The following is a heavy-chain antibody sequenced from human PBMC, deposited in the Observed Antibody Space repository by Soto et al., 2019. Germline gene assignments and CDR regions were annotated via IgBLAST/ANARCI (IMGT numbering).Heavy chain of an antibody. CDR2: ISPHNAKT. J-gene: IGHJ2*01. CDR3: VREAGDYDWYFDL. CDR1: VYTFSSRG. D-gene: IGHD4-17*01. Sequence: QAQLVQSGPEVKEPGASVKVSCKASVYTFSSRGIYWVRQAPGQGLEWMGWISPHNAKTHYAQSLQGRVTLTTDTSTRTAYMDLRSLRSDDTAVYYCVREAGDYDWYFDLWGRGTPVTVSS. V-gene: IGHV1-18*01.